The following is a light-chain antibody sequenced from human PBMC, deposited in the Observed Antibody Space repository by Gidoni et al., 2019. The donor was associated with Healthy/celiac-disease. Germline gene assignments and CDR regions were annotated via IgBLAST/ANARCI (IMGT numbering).Light chain of an antibody. CDR3: QQYGSSPMYT. Sequence: IVLTQSPGTLSLSPGESATLSCRASQSVSSSYLAWYQQKPGHAPRLLIYGASSRATGIPDRFSGSGSGTDFTLTISRLEPEDFAVYYCQQYGSSPMYTFGQGTKLEIK. CDR2: GAS. V-gene: IGKV3-20*01. J-gene: IGKJ2*01. CDR1: QSVSSSY.